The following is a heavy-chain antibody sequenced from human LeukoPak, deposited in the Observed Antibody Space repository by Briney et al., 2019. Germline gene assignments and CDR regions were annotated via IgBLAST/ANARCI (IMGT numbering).Heavy chain of an antibody. V-gene: IGHV3-11*06. D-gene: IGHD6-19*01. Sequence: GGSLRLSCAASGFTFNDYYMSWIRQAPGKGLEWVSYNGSSSSYTNYADSVKGRFTISRDNAKNSLYLQMNSLRAEDTAVYYCARDQGRIAVADHLFDYWGQGTLLTVSS. CDR2: NGSSSSYT. CDR1: GFTFNDYY. CDR3: ARDQGRIAVADHLFDY. J-gene: IGHJ4*02.